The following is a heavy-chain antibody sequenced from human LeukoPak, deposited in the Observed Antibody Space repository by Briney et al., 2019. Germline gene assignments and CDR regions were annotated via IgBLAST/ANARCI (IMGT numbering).Heavy chain of an antibody. D-gene: IGHD6-6*01. CDR2: IWYDGSNK. CDR1: GFTFSSYG. J-gene: IGHJ5*02. V-gene: IGHV3-33*01. Sequence: PGRSLRLSCAASGFTFSSYGMHWVRQAPGKGLKWAAVIWYDGSNKYYADSVKGRFTISRDNSKNTLYLQMNSLRAEDTAIYYCARDGSSSGVDNWFDPWGQGTLVTVSS. CDR3: ARDGSSSGVDNWFDP.